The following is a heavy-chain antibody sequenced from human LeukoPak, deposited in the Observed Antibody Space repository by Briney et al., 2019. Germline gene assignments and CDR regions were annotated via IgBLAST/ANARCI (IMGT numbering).Heavy chain of an antibody. CDR3: ARVWSSSWYGPPDY. CDR1: GGSISSGSYY. J-gene: IGHJ4*02. CDR2: IYYSGST. V-gene: IGHV4-61*01. D-gene: IGHD6-13*01. Sequence: PSETLSLTCTVSGGSISSGSYYWSWIRQPPGKGLEWIGYIYYSGSTNYNPSLKSRVTISVDTSKNQFSLKLSSVTAADTAVYYCARVWSSSWYGPPDYWGQGTLVTVSS.